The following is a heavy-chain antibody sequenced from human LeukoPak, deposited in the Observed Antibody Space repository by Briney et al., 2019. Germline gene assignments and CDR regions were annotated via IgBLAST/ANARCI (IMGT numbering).Heavy chain of an antibody. J-gene: IGHJ4*02. V-gene: IGHV3-7*01. CDR3: ARVKFDY. CDR1: GFTFSGYW. CDR2: IKQDGSEK. Sequence: GGSLRLSCAASGFTFSGYWMSWVRQAQGKGLEWVANIKQDGSEKYYVDSVKGRFTISRDNAKNSLYLQMNSLRAEDTAVYYCARVKFDYWGQGTLVTVSS.